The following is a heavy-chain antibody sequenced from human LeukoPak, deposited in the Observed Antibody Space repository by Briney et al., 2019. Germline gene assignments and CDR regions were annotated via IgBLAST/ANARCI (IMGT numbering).Heavy chain of an antibody. CDR1: GFTFSIYE. D-gene: IGHD3-22*01. Sequence: PGGSLRLSCVVSGFTFSIYEMNWVRQAPGKGLEWVSYISSGGGTIYYADSVKGRFTISRDNAKNSLYLQMNSLRAEDTAAYYCARIRADSSGYYYKYFDFWGQGTLVTVSS. CDR3: ARIRADSSGYYYKYFDF. J-gene: IGHJ4*02. V-gene: IGHV3-48*03. CDR2: ISSGGGTI.